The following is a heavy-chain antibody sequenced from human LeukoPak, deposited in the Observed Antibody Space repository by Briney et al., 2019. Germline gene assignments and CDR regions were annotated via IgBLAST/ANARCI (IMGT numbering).Heavy chain of an antibody. D-gene: IGHD3-3*01. V-gene: IGHV4-34*01. CDR1: GGSFSGYY. CDR2: INHSGST. Sequence: SETLPLTCAVYGGSFSGYYWSWIRQPPGKGLEWIGEINHSGSTNYNPSLKSRVTISVDTSKNQFSLKLSSVTAADTAVYYCARALGSGYYFRSLKYFDYWGQGTLVTVSS. CDR3: ARALGSGYYFRSLKYFDY. J-gene: IGHJ4*02.